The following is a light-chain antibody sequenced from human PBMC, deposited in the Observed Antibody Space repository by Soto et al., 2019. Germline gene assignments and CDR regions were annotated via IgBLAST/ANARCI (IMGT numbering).Light chain of an antibody. CDR1: QGISIC. CDR3: QQSSDFPLT. J-gene: IGKJ4*01. Sequence: DIQMTQSPSSVSASVGDRVTITFLASQGISICLAWYQQKPEKAPKLVIYDASSLQSGVPSRFSGSGSGTEFSLTISSLQPEDFATYFCQQSSDFPLTFGGGTKVDIK. CDR2: DAS. V-gene: IGKV1-12*01.